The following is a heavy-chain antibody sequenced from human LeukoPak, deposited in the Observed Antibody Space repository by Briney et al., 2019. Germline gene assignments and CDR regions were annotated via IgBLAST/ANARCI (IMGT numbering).Heavy chain of an antibody. CDR3: ARKGTAALVPDY. CDR2: IKQDGSEK. V-gene: IGHV3-7*01. Sequence: GGSLRLSCAASGFTLSSYGMSWVRQAPGKGLEWVANIKQDGSEKYYVDSVKGRFTISRDNAKNSLYLQMNSLRAEDTAVYYCARKGTAALVPDYWGQGTLVTVSS. CDR1: GFTLSSYG. J-gene: IGHJ4*02. D-gene: IGHD2-8*02.